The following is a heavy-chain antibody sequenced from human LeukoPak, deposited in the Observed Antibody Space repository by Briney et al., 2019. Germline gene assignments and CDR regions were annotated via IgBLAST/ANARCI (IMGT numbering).Heavy chain of an antibody. CDR2: IKRKTEGATT. Sequence: GESLRLSCAASGFAFKNAWVSWVRQAPGKGLEWLGLIKRKTEGATTDYSAPVKGRFTISRDDSENTLYLQRNSLRAEDTAVYYCARVESGYDEFDYWGQGTLVTVSS. CDR1: GFAFKNAW. D-gene: IGHD5-12*01. J-gene: IGHJ4*02. CDR3: ARVESGYDEFDY. V-gene: IGHV3-15*01.